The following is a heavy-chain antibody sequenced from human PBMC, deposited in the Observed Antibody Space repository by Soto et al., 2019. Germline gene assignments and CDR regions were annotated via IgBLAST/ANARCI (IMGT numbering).Heavy chain of an antibody. D-gene: IGHD3-22*01. CDR1: GGTFSSYA. J-gene: IGHJ4*02. CDR2: IIPIFGTA. CDR3: ARATHYYDSSGYYYFDY. Sequence: SVKVSCKASGGTFSSYAISWVRQAPGQGLEWMGGIIPIFGTANYAQKFQGRVTITADKSTSTAYMELSSLRSEDTAVYYCARATHYYDSSGYYYFDYWGQGTLVTVSS. V-gene: IGHV1-69*06.